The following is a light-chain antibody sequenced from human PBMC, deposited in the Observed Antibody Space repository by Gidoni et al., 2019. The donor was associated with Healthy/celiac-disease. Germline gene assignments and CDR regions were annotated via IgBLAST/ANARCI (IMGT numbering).Light chain of an antibody. CDR3: QQYNSYPYT. J-gene: IGKJ2*01. CDR1: QSISSW. V-gene: IGKV1-5*03. Sequence: DIPMTHSPSTLLASVGDRVTITCRASQSISSWLAWYQQKPGKAPKLLIYKASSLESGVPSRVRGGGSGTEFTLTISSLQTDDFATYYCQQYNSYPYTFGQGTKLEIK. CDR2: KAS.